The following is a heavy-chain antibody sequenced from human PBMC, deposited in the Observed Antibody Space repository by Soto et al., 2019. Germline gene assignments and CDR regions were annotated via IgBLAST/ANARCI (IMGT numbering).Heavy chain of an antibody. Sequence: GSLRLSCEASGFAFNSYGINWVRQAPGKGLEWGSFISVCSGNIHYGVSVSGRFTISIDNAKKSVYLQMDSLRVEYTAIYYCARTLIRFGPNEYWGQGAPVTVSS. CDR2: ISVCSGNI. J-gene: IGHJ4*02. CDR3: ARTLIRFGPNEY. V-gene: IGHV3-21*01. D-gene: IGHD3-16*01. CDR1: GFAFNSYG.